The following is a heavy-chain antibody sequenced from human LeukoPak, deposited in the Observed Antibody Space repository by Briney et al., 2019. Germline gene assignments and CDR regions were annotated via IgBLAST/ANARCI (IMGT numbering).Heavy chain of an antibody. CDR3: ARGTGDRGFDF. V-gene: IGHV3-48*01. D-gene: IGHD7-27*01. J-gene: IGHJ4*02. Sequence: WVSYISSSSGTKDYADSVKGRFTISRDNAKNSLYLQMNSLRAEDTAVYYCARGTGDRGFDFWGQGALVTVSS. CDR2: ISSSSGTK.